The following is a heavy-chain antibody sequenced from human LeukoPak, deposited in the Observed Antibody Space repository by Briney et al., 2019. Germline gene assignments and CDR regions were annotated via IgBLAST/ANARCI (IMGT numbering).Heavy chain of an antibody. J-gene: IGHJ4*02. CDR3: ARGPNSNWSGLDF. CDR1: GFSFSGHW. Sequence: GGSLRLSCTASGFSFSGHWMHWARQLPGKGLVWVSRISPTGSTTSYADSVKGRFTVSRDNAKNTLHLQVNNLRAEDTAVYYCARGPNSNWSGLDFWGQGTLLTVSS. V-gene: IGHV3-74*01. CDR2: ISPTGSTT. D-gene: IGHD6-6*01.